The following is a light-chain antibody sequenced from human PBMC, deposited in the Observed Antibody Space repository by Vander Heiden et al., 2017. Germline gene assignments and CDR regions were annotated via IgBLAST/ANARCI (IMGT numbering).Light chain of an antibody. J-gene: IGLJ2*01. CDR2: RNN. Sequence: QSVLTQPPSSSLPPGQRVAIPCSARSSHLGSNDVYWYQQRQGTADKLLIYRNNQRRSGGPDRFSGSKYGTEDSLAISGLRSEDEGDYYCAAWDDSLSGYVVFGGGTKLTVL. CDR1: SSHLGSND. CDR3: AAWDDSLSGYVV. V-gene: IGLV1-47*01.